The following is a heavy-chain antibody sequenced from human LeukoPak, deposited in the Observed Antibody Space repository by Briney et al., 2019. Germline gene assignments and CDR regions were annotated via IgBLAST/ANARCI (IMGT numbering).Heavy chain of an antibody. D-gene: IGHD1-7*01. J-gene: IGHJ4*02. V-gene: IGHV1-69*05. CDR3: ARDKVAGITGTFDY. CDR1: GGTFSSYA. Sequence: SVKVSCKASGGTFSSYAISWVRQAPGKGLEWMGGIIPIFGTANYTQKFQGRVTITTDESTSTAYMELSSLRSEDTAVYYCARDKVAGITGTFDYWGQGTLVTVSS. CDR2: IIPIFGTA.